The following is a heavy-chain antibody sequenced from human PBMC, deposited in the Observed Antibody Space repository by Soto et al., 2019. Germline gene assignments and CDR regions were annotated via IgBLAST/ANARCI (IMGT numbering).Heavy chain of an antibody. V-gene: IGHV4-59*01. D-gene: IGHD5-18*01. CDR3: ARGYTSGYGIFDY. CDR1: GGSISSYY. Sequence: SETLSLTCNVSGGSISSYYWSWIRQPPGKGLEWIGYVYYRGSTNYNPSLKSRVTILVDTSKNQFSLKLSSVTAADTAVYYCARGYTSGYGIFDYWGQGTLVTVSS. CDR2: VYYRGST. J-gene: IGHJ4*02.